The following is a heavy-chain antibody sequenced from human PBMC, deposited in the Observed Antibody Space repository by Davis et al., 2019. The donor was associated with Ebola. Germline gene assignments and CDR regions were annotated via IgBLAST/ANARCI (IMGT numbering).Heavy chain of an antibody. Sequence: GGSLRLSCAASGFTFSDYYMSWIRQAPGKGLEWVSYISSSGSTIYYADSVKGRFTISRDNAKNSLYLQMNSLRAEDTAVYYCASSGFPWEPPQYYYYGMDVWGKGTTVTVSS. CDR3: ASSGFPWEPPQYYYYGMDV. CDR2: ISSSGSTI. CDR1: GFTFSDYY. V-gene: IGHV3-11*01. J-gene: IGHJ6*04. D-gene: IGHD1-26*01.